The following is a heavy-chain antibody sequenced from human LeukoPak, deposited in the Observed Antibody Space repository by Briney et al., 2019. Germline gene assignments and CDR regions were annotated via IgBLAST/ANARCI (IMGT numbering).Heavy chain of an antibody. D-gene: IGHD2-2*01. CDR1: GYTFTSYD. CDR2: MNPNSGNT. CDR3: ERATVSTSCYWCGNWFDP. J-gene: IGHJ5*02. Sequence: ASVKVSCKASGYTFTSYDINWVRQATGQGLEWMGWMNPNSGNTGYAQKFQGRVTMTRNTSISTAYMELSSLRSEDTAVYYCERATVSTSCYWCGNWFDPWGQGTLVTVSS. V-gene: IGHV1-8*01.